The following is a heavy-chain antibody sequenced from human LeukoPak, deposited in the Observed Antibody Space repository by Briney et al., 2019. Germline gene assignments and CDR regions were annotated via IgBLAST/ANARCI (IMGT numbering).Heavy chain of an antibody. D-gene: IGHD3-10*01. CDR1: GFTFSSYA. J-gene: IGHJ4*02. CDR3: AKDLDIRGENSGDY. Sequence: GGPLRLSCAASGFTFSSYAMSWVRQAPGKGLEWVSAISGSGGSTYYADSVKGRFTISRDNSKNTLYLQMNSLRAEDTAVYYCAKDLDIRGENSGDYWGQGTLVTVSS. CDR2: ISGSGGST. V-gene: IGHV3-23*01.